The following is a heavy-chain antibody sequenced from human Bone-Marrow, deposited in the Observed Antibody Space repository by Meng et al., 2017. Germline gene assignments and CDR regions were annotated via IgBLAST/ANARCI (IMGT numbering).Heavy chain of an antibody. CDR3: ARDLTYYYDSSGYYWSDAFDI. V-gene: IGHV4-59*12. J-gene: IGHJ3*02. Sequence: SETLSLTCTVSGGSISSYYWSWIRQPPGKGLEWIGYIYYSGSTNYNPSLKSRVTISVDTSKNQFSLKLSSVTAADTAVYYCARDLTYYYDSSGYYWSDAFDIWGQGTMVTVSS. D-gene: IGHD3-22*01. CDR1: GGSISSYY. CDR2: IYYSGST.